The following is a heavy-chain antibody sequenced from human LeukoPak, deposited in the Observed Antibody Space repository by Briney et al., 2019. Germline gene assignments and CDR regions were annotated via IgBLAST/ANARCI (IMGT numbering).Heavy chain of an antibody. D-gene: IGHD6-13*01. V-gene: IGHV3-7*04. J-gene: IGHJ4*02. CDR2: VKQDGSEK. CDR1: GFTFSNYW. Sequence: GGSLRLSCAASGFTFSNYWMSWVRQAPGKGLEWVANVKQDGSEKYYVDSVKGRFTISRDNAKNSLYLQMNSLRAEDTAVYYCARYGSIAAAGTFDYWGQGALVTVSS. CDR3: ARYGSIAAAGTFDY.